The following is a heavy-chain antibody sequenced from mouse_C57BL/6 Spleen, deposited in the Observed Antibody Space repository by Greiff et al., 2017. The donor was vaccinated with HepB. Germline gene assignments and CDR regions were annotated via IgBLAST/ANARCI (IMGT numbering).Heavy chain of an antibody. CDR2: IDPSDSYT. D-gene: IGHD2-1*01. V-gene: IGHV1-50*01. CDR3: ALYYGNFDY. J-gene: IGHJ2*01. CDR1: GYTFTSYW. Sequence: QVQLQQPGAELVKPGASVKLSCKASGYTFTSYWMQWVKQRPGQGLEWIGEIDPSDSYTNYNQKFKGKATLTVDTSSSTAYMQLSSLTSEDSAVYYCALYYGNFDYWGQGTTLTVSS.